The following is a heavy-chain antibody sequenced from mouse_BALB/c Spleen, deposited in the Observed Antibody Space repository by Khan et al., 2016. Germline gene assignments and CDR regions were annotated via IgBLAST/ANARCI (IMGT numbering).Heavy chain of an antibody. Sequence: EVQLVESGGGLVKPGGSLKLSCAASGFTFSSYAMSWVRQNPEKRLEWVASISSGNNTYYPDSVQGRHTITRDNARNILYLQMSSLRSEDTAMYCCTRGVIMVVYLFDYWGQGTTLTVSS. D-gene: IGHD1-1*01. V-gene: IGHV5-6-5*01. CDR3: TRGVIMVVYLFDY. CDR2: ISSGNNT. CDR1: GFTFSSYA. J-gene: IGHJ2*01.